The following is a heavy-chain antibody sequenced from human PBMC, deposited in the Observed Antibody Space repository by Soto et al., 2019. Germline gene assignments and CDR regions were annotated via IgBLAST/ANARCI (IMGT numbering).Heavy chain of an antibody. D-gene: IGHD3-10*01. J-gene: IGHJ4*02. CDR2: IYYSGRT. V-gene: IGHV4-31*03. CDR1: GGSISSGGYY. CDR3: ARGGVVRGVITTFDY. Sequence: QGQLQESGPGLVKPSQTLSLTCTVSGGSISSGGYYWSWIRQHPGKGLEWIGDIYYSGRTYYNPSLKSRVTISVDTSKNQFSLKLSSVTAADTAVYYCARGGVVRGVITTFDYWGQGTLVTVSS.